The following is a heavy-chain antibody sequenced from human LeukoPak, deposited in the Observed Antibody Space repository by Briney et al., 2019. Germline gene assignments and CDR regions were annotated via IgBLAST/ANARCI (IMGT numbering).Heavy chain of an antibody. Sequence: GGSLRLSCAASGFTFSSYAMSWVRQAPGKGLEWVSSISSSSSYIYYADSVKGRFTISRDNAKNSLYLQMNSLRAEDTAVYYCARGLETHIVVVTAMFGMDVWGQGTTVTVSS. V-gene: IGHV3-21*01. D-gene: IGHD2-21*02. CDR3: ARGLETHIVVVTAMFGMDV. CDR2: ISSSSSYI. CDR1: GFTFSSYA. J-gene: IGHJ6*02.